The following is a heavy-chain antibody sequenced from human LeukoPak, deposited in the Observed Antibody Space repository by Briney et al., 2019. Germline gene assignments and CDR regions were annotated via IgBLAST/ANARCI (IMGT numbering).Heavy chain of an antibody. D-gene: IGHD4/OR15-4a*01. V-gene: IGHV3-7*01. J-gene: IGHJ4*02. CDR2: IKQDGSEK. Sequence: QPGGSLRLFCAASGSTFSSYWMSWVRQAPGKGLEWVANIKQDGSEKYYVDSVKGRFTISRDNAKNSLYLQMNSLRAEDTAVYYCARLFYGGNPNGGFDYWGQGTLVTVSS. CDR3: ARLFYGGNPNGGFDY. CDR1: GSTFSSYW.